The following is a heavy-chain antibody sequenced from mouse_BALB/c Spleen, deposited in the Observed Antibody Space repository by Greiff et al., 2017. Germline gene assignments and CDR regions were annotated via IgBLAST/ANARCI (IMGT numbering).Heavy chain of an antibody. CDR1: GFTFSSFG. CDR3: ARSEGSYDGSGSFAY. V-gene: IGHV5-17*02. J-gene: IGHJ3*01. CDR2: ISSGSSTI. D-gene: IGHD2-12*01. Sequence: EVKLMESGGGLVQPGGSRKLSCAASGFTFSSFGMHWVRQAPEKGLEWVAYISSGSSTIYYADTVKGRFTISRDNPKNTLFLQMTSLRSEDTAMYYCARSEGSYDGSGSFAYWGQGTLVTVSA.